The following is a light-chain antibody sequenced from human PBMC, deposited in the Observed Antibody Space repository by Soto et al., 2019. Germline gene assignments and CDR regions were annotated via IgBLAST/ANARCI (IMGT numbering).Light chain of an antibody. J-gene: IGLJ1*01. CDR2: ANN. CDR1: SSNIGSNT. CDR3: AAWDDSLNGYV. V-gene: IGLV1-44*01. Sequence: QSVLTQPPSASGTPGQRVTISCSGGSSNIGSNTVNWYQQLPGTAPKLLIYANNQRPSGVPDRFSGSKSGTSASLPISGLQSDDEADYYCAAWDDSLNGYVFGTGTKVTV.